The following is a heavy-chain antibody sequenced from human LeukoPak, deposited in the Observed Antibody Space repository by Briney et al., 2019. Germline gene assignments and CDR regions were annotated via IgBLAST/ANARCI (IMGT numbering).Heavy chain of an antibody. Sequence: LPGGSLRLSCAASGFTFRSYEMNWVRQAPGKGLEWVSYISSSGSTIFYADSVKGRFTISRDNAKSSLYLQMNSLRAEDTAVYYCARDLEYTTSSGDYWGQGTLVIVSS. J-gene: IGHJ4*02. CDR2: ISSSGSTI. V-gene: IGHV3-48*03. CDR1: GFTFRSYE. CDR3: ARDLEYTTSSGDY. D-gene: IGHD6-6*01.